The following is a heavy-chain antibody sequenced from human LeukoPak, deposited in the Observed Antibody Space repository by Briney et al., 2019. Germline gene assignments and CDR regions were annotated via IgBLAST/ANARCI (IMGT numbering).Heavy chain of an antibody. Sequence: GGSLRLSCAASGFTFSSYAMSWVRQAPGKGLEWVSAISGSGGSTYYADSVKGRFTISRDNSKNTLYLQMNSLRAEDTAVYYCAKDIEAPYCGGVCYQFDYWGQGTLVTVSS. V-gene: IGHV3-23*01. CDR2: ISGSGGST. CDR3: AKDIEAPYCGGVCYQFDY. CDR1: GFTFSSYA. D-gene: IGHD2-21*02. J-gene: IGHJ4*02.